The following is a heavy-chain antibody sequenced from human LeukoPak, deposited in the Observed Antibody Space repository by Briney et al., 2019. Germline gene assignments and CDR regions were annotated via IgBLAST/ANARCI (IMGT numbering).Heavy chain of an antibody. J-gene: IGHJ4*02. V-gene: IGHV4-34*01. CDR3: ARGRRLLNDY. CDR1: GGSFSGYY. CDR2: INHSGST. Sequence: SETLSLTCAVYGGSFSGYYWSWIRQPPGKGLEWIGEINHSGSTNYNPSLKSRVTISVDTSKNQFSLKLSSVTAADTAVYYCARGRRLLNDYWGQGTLVTVSS. D-gene: IGHD2/OR15-2a*01.